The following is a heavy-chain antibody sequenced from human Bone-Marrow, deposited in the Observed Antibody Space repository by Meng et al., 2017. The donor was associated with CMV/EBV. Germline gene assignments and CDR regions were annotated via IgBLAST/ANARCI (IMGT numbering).Heavy chain of an antibody. CDR1: GFTFSSYA. CDR3: ARDLY. Sequence: GESLKISCAASGFTFSSYAMHWVRQAPGKGLGWVAVISYDGSNKYYADSVKGRFTISRDNSKNTLYLQMNSLRAEDTAVYYCARDLYWGQGTLVTVSS. J-gene: IGHJ4*02. V-gene: IGHV3-30-3*01. CDR2: ISYDGSNK.